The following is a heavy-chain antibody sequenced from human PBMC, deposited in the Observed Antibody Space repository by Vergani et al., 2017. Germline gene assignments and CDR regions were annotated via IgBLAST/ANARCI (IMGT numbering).Heavy chain of an antibody. Sequence: EVQLVESGGGLVKPGGSLRLSCAASGFTFSSYSMNWVRQAPGKGLEWVSSISSSSSYIYYADSVKGRFIISRDNAKNSLYLQMNSLRAEDTAVYYCARAPGVVPANYYYYGMDVWGQGTTVTVSS. CDR3: ARAPGVVPANYYYYGMDV. CDR2: ISSSSSYI. D-gene: IGHD2-2*01. J-gene: IGHJ6*02. CDR1: GFTFSSYS. V-gene: IGHV3-21*01.